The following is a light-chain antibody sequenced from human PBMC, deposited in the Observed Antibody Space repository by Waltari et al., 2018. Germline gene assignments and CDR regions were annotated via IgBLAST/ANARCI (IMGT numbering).Light chain of an antibody. CDR2: GTF. CDR3: QQSAGSPPVYS. CDR1: QSITSNY. V-gene: IGKV3-20*01. J-gene: IGKJ2*03. Sequence: DIVLTQSPGTLSLSPGEGATLSCRASQSITSNYLAWYQQKPGQAPRLLIYGTFNRPTGIPNRFSGSGSGTDFTLTISRLEPEDFAVYYCQQSAGSPPVYSFGQGTKLEIK.